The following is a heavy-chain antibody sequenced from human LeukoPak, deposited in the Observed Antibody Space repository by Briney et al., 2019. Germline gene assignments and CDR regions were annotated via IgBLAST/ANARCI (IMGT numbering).Heavy chain of an antibody. Sequence: SETLSPTCTVSGGSISSYYWGWIRQPPGKGLEWIGSIYYSGSTYYNPSLKSRVTISVDTSKNQFSLKLSSVTAADTAVYYCASGRGDSGDYYYYYYMDVWGKGTTVTVSS. J-gene: IGHJ6*03. CDR2: IYYSGST. CDR1: GGSISSYY. V-gene: IGHV4-39*07. D-gene: IGHD3-10*01. CDR3: ASGRGDSGDYYYYYYMDV.